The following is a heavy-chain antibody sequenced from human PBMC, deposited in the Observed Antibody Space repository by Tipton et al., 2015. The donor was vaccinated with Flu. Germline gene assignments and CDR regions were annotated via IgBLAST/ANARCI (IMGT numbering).Heavy chain of an antibody. J-gene: IGHJ4*02. Sequence: VQSGGSLRLSCAASGFTFSSYEMNWVRQAPGKGLEWVSHITPSGTTKYYADAVRGRFTISRDNAKNSLYLQMNSLGAEGTAVYYCTRGFIRLCDYWGQGTLVSVSS. CDR3: TRGFIRLCDY. CDR2: ITPSGTTK. CDR1: GFTFSSYE. D-gene: IGHD3-16*02. V-gene: IGHV3-48*03.